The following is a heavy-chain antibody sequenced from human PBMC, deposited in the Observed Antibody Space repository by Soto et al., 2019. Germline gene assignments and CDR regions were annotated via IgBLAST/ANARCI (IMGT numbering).Heavy chain of an antibody. Sequence: QVQLVQSGAEVKKPGASVKVSCKASGYTFTSYGISWVRQAPGQGLEWMGWISAYNGNTNYAEKLQGRVTMTTDTTTSTAYMELRSLSADDTAVYYCPGGWFGEFVYYFDYWGHGPLVTASS. V-gene: IGHV1-18*01. J-gene: IGHJ4*01. D-gene: IGHD3-10*01. CDR3: PGGWFGEFVYYFDY. CDR2: ISAYNGNT. CDR1: GYTFTSYG.